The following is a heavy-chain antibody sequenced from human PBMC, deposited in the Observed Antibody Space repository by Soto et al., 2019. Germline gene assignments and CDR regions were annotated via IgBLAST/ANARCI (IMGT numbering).Heavy chain of an antibody. V-gene: IGHV1-69*04. D-gene: IGHD4-17*01. Sequence: QVHLVHFGAEVRKPGSSVKVSCKASGGTSSTYTISWVRQAPGQGLEWMGRIIAVLGITNYAQSFQGRVTITADKSTSTAYMELSSLRSEDTAVYYCAREEGTVTYDYWGQGTLVTVSS. CDR2: IIAVLGIT. CDR1: GGTSSTYT. J-gene: IGHJ4*02. CDR3: AREEGTVTYDY.